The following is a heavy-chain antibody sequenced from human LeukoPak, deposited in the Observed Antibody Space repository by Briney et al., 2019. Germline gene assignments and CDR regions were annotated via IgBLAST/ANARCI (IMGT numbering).Heavy chain of an antibody. J-gene: IGHJ4*02. D-gene: IGHD4-17*01. V-gene: IGHV3-30*04. CDR3: AKDVDYGTHFDY. CDR2: ISYDGSNK. CDR1: GFTFSSYA. Sequence: GGSLRLSCAASGFTFSSYAMHWVRQAPGKGLEWVAVISYDGSNKYYADSVKGRFTISRDNSKNTLYLQMNSLRAEDTAVYYCAKDVDYGTHFDYWGQGTLVTVSS.